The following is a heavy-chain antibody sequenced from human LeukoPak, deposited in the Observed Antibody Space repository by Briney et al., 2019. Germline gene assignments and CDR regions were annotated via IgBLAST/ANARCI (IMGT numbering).Heavy chain of an antibody. D-gene: IGHD4-23*01. V-gene: IGHV1-69*05. J-gene: IGHJ6*03. CDR3: ARDLSDYGGNSDYYYYMDV. CDR2: IIPFFGTA. CDR1: GGTFSSYA. Sequence: SVKVSCKASGGTFSSYAISWVRQAPGQGLEWMGGIIPFFGTANYAQKFQGRVTITTDESTSTAYMELSSLRSEDTAVYYCARDLSDYGGNSDYYYYMDVWGKGTTVTVSS.